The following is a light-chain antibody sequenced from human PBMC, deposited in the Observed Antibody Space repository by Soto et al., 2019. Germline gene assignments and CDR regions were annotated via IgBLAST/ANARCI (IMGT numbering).Light chain of an antibody. V-gene: IGLV2-14*01. CDR2: AVS. J-gene: IGLJ1*01. Sequence: QSVLTQPASVSGSPGQSITISCTGTSSDVGLYDYVSWYPQHPGKPPQLMIYAVSNRPSGVSNRFSASKSGNTASLFISGLQAEDEADYYCSSYTSDSSYVFGSGTKVTV. CDR3: SSYTSDSSYV. CDR1: SSDVGLYDY.